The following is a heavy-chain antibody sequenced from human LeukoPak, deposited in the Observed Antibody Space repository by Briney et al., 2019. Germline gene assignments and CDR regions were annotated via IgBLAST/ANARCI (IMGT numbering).Heavy chain of an antibody. CDR1: GFSLITSGVG. CDR3: ASSGYYYFGRIAFDI. V-gene: IGHV2-5*01. CDR2: IYWNDDK. D-gene: IGHD3-22*01. J-gene: IGHJ3*02. Sequence: SGPTLVKPTQTLTLTCTFSGFSLITSGVGVSWIRHPPGNALAWLALIYWNDDKRDSPSLKSRLTITKDTSKNQVVLTMTNMFFFQAEDGIRASSGYYYFGRIAFDIWGQGIMVTVSS.